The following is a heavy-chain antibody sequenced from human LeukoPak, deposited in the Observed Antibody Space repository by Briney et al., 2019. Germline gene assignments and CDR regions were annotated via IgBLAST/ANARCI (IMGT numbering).Heavy chain of an antibody. CDR3: ARAPVSVAGRDGVDY. Sequence: GGSLRLSCAASGFTFSSYVMHWVRQAPGKGLEWVAVISYDGSNKYYADSVKGRFTISRDNSKNTLYLQMNSLRAEDTAVYYCARAPVSVAGRDGVDYWGQGTLVTVSS. D-gene: IGHD3-10*01. V-gene: IGHV3-30-3*01. J-gene: IGHJ4*02. CDR1: GFTFSSYV. CDR2: ISYDGSNK.